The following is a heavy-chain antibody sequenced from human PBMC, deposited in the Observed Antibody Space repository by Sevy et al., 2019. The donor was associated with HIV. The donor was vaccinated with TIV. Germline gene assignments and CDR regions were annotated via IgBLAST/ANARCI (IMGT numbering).Heavy chain of an antibody. CDR2: ISSSSSYI. V-gene: IGHV3-11*06. CDR1: GGSFSGYY. Sequence: LTCAVYGGSFSGYYWSWIRQPPGKGLEWVSSISSSSSYIYYADSVKGRFIISRDNAKNSLYLQMNSLRAEDTAVYYCAREGGHVNIFGVVPRDAMDVWGQGTTVTVSS. J-gene: IGHJ6*02. CDR3: AREGGHVNIFGVVPRDAMDV. D-gene: IGHD3-3*02.